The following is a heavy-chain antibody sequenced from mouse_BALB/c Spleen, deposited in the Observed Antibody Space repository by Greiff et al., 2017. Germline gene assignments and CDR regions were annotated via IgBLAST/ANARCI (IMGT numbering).Heavy chain of an antibody. J-gene: IGHJ1*01. Sequence: EVQGVESGGGLVKPGGSLKLSCAASGFTFSDYYMYWVRQTPEKRLEWVATISDGGSYTYYPDSVKGRFTISRDNAKNNLYLQMSSLKSEDTAMYYCARGHYYGSSYGWYFDVWGAGTTVTVSS. CDR2: ISDGGSYT. CDR1: GFTFSDYY. CDR3: ARGHYYGSSYGWYFDV. D-gene: IGHD1-1*01. V-gene: IGHV5-4*02.